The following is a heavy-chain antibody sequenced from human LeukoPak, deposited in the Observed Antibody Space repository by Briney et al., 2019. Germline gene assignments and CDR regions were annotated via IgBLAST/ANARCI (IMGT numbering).Heavy chain of an antibody. CDR3: ARPYLVGATTPVVY. CDR2: INPNSGGT. D-gene: IGHD1-26*01. J-gene: IGHJ4*02. CDR1: AYTFTGYY. V-gene: IGHV1-2*02. Sequence: ASVRDSCKASAYTFTGYYMHWVRQAPGQGLEWMGWINPNSGGTNYAQKFQGRVTMTRDTSISTAYMELSRLRSDDTAVYYCARPYLVGATTPVVYWGQGTLVTVSS.